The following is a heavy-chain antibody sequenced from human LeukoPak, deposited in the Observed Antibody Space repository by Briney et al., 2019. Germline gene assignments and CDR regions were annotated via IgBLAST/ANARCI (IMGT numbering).Heavy chain of an antibody. Sequence: PGGSLRLSCAASGFTFSSYAMSWVRQAPGKGLEWVSAISGSGGSTYYADSVKGRFTISRDNSKNTLYPQMNSLRAEDTAVYYCAKVWGVVAARVFHFDYWGQGTLVTVSS. D-gene: IGHD2-15*01. CDR1: GFTFSSYA. CDR3: AKVWGVVAARVFHFDY. V-gene: IGHV3-23*01. J-gene: IGHJ4*02. CDR2: ISGSGGST.